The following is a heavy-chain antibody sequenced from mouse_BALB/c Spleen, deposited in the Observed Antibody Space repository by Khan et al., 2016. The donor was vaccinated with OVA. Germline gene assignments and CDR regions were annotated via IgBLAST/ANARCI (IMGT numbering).Heavy chain of an antibody. Sequence: QIQFVQSGPELKKPGVTVKISCKASGYTFTTYGMNWVKQAPGKGLKWMGWINTYTGEPTYVDDFKGRFAFSLETSASTAYLQINNLKNEDTATYFCARGGYSGTMDYWGQGTSVTGAS. V-gene: IGHV9-3-1*01. D-gene: IGHD2-3*01. CDR2: INTYTGEP. CDR1: GYTFTTYG. CDR3: ARGGYSGTMDY. J-gene: IGHJ4*01.